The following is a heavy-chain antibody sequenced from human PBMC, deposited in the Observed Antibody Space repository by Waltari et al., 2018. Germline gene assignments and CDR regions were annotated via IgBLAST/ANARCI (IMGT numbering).Heavy chain of an antibody. Sequence: EVQLVESGGGLVKPGGSLRPSCAASGFTFSSSSMNWVRQAPGKGLEWVSSISSSSSYIYYADSVKGRFTISRDNAKNSLYLQMNSLRAEDTAVYYCARDGGGYRFDYWGQGTLVTVSS. D-gene: IGHD5-12*01. CDR1: GFTFSSSS. CDR2: ISSSSSYI. V-gene: IGHV3-21*01. CDR3: ARDGGGYRFDY. J-gene: IGHJ4*02.